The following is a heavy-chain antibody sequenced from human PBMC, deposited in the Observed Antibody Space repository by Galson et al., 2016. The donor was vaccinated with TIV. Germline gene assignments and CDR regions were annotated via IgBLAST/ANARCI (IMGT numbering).Heavy chain of an antibody. CDR1: GFTFGSYG. V-gene: IGHV3-30*03. CDR2: LSYDGSDK. CDR3: ARVFADYYVDY. D-gene: IGHD3-10*02. J-gene: IGHJ4*02. Sequence: SLRLSCATSGFTFGSYGMHWVRQTPGKGLEWVSFLSYDGSDKNYGDSVKGRFTISRDNSKNTLYLQMNRLRAEDTAVYYCARVFADYYVDYWGQGTLVTVSS.